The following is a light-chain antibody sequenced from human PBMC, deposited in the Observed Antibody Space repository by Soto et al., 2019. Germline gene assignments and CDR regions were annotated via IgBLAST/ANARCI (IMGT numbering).Light chain of an antibody. Sequence: DIQMTQSPSSVSASVGDRVTITCRASQGISRWLAWYQQKPGKAPKLLIYTASSLQSGVPSRFSGSGSGTDFTLTISSLPPEDFATYYCQQTTTFPLTFGGGTKVEIK. J-gene: IGKJ4*01. CDR3: QQTTTFPLT. CDR1: QGISRW. CDR2: TAS. V-gene: IGKV1-12*01.